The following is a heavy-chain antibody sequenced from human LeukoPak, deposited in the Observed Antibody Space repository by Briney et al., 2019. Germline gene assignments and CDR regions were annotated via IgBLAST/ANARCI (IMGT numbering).Heavy chain of an antibody. D-gene: IGHD3-22*01. Sequence: GGSLRLSCAASGFTFRSFWMHWVRQAPGKGLVWVSRIKSDGSTNYADSVKGRFTISRDNAKNTVSLQMNSLRVEDTGVYYCARAPSEIGGYYPEYFRHWGQGTLVTVSS. J-gene: IGHJ1*01. V-gene: IGHV3-74*01. CDR3: ARAPSEIGGYYPEYFRH. CDR1: GFTFRSFW. CDR2: IKSDGST.